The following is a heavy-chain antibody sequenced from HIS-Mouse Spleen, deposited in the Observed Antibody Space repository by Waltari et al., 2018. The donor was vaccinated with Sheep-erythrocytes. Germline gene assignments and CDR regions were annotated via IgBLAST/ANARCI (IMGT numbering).Heavy chain of an antibody. CDR2: NRWKRGSR. Sequence: EVQLVESGGGLVQPGRSLRLSCAASGFSFDDYAMHWVRQAAGKGLGCVSGNRWKRGSRGYADSGKGRFTISRDNAKNSLYLQMNSLRAEDTALYYCAKDISRNIVVVPAAVGDYWGQGTLVTVSS. CDR1: GFSFDDYA. J-gene: IGHJ4*02. D-gene: IGHD2-2*01. V-gene: IGHV3-9*01. CDR3: AKDISRNIVVVPAAVGDY.